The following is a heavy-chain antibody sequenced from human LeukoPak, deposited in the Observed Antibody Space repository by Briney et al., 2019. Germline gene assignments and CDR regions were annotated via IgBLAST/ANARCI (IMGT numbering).Heavy chain of an antibody. J-gene: IGHJ4*02. Sequence: SETLSLTCTVSGGSISSHYWSWIRQPPGKGLEWIGYIYYSGSTNYNPSLKSRVTISVDTSKNQFSLKLSSVTAADTAVYYCARLITIFGVVDHWGQGTLVTVSS. CDR2: IYYSGST. CDR3: ARLITIFGVVDH. CDR1: GGSISSHY. V-gene: IGHV4-59*11. D-gene: IGHD3-3*01.